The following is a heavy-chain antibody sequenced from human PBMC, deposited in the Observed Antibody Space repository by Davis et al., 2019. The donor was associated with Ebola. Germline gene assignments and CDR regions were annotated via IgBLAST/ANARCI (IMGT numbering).Heavy chain of an antibody. CDR3: ARDRRLWFRELLSAWDY. CDR2: ISWNSGSI. Sequence: GGSLRLSCAASGFTFDDYAMHWVRQAPGKGLEWVSGISWNSGSIGYADSVKGRFTISRDNAKNSLYLQMNSLRAEDTAVYYCARDRRLWFRELLSAWDYWGQGTLVTVSS. CDR1: GFTFDDYA. J-gene: IGHJ4*02. V-gene: IGHV3-9*01. D-gene: IGHD3-10*01.